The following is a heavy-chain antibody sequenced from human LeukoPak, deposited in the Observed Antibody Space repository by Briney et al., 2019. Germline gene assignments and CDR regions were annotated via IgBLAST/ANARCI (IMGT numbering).Heavy chain of an antibody. D-gene: IGHD6-6*01. CDR1: GFTFSSYA. CDR3: ARGASSSPLYYYYGMDV. CDR2: ISGSGGST. J-gene: IGHJ6*02. V-gene: IGHV3-23*01. Sequence: PGGSLRLSCAASGFTFSSYAMSWVRQAPGKGLEWVSAISGSGGSTYYADSVKGRFTISRDNSKNTLYLQMNSLRAEDTAVYYCARGASSSPLYYYYGMDVWGQGTTVTVSS.